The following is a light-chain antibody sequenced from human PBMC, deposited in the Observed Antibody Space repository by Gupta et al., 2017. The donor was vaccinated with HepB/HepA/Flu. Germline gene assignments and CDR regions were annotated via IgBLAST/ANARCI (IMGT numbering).Light chain of an antibody. CDR1: TGAVTNYHY. CDR2: DTT. Sequence: QAVVTQQPPLTASPGGTVTLTCGSSTGAVTNYHYPYWFQQNPGQAPRTLIYDTTVRHSWTPARFSGSLLGDKAALTLSGAQPEDEAEYYCLLSYRGPRVFGTGTKVTVL. J-gene: IGLJ1*01. V-gene: IGLV7-46*01. CDR3: LLSYRGPRV.